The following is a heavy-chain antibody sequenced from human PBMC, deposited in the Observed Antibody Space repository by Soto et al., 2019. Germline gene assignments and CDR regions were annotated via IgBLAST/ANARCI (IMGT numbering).Heavy chain of an antibody. J-gene: IGHJ4*02. D-gene: IGHD3-10*01. V-gene: IGHV3-9*01. CDR1: GFTFDDYA. Sequence: AGGSLRLSCAASGFTFDDYAMHCVRQAPGKGLEWVSGISWNSGSIGYADSVKGRFTISRDNAKNSLYLQMNSLRAEDTALYYCAKVGITMVRGGIYFDYWGQGTLVTVSS. CDR3: AKVGITMVRGGIYFDY. CDR2: ISWNSGSI.